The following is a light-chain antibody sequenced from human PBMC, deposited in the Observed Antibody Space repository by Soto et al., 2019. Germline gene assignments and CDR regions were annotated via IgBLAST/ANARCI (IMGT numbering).Light chain of an antibody. CDR2: NVS. J-gene: IGKJ5*01. V-gene: IGKV2D-30*01. Sequence: EVVMTQSPLSLPVSLGQPASISCRSSQSLVYSDGNTYLSWFQQRPGQSPRRLIHNVSNWGSGVPDRFSGSGSGTDFALKISRVEAEDVGVYYCMQGTHWPITFGQGTRLEIK. CDR1: QSLVYSDGNTY. CDR3: MQGTHWPIT.